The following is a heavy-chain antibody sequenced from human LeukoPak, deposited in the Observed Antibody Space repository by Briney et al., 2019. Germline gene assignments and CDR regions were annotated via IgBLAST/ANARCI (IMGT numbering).Heavy chain of an antibody. CDR2: TYYRSKWYN. CDR1: GDSVSSNSAA. Sequence: SQTLSLTCAISGDSVSSNSAAWNWIRQSPSRGLEWLGRTYYRSKWYNDYAVSVKSRITINPDTSKNQFSLQLSSVTAADTAVYYCARGPRDIVVVVVPRGKRYYFDYWGQGTLVTVSS. J-gene: IGHJ4*02. V-gene: IGHV6-1*01. D-gene: IGHD2-15*01. CDR3: ARGPRDIVVVVVPRGKRYYFDY.